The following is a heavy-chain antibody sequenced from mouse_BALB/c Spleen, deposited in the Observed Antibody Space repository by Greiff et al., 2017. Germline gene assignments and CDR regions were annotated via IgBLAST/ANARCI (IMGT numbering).Heavy chain of an antibody. CDR3: AADSSGFWFAY. CDR2: ISDGGSYT. CDR1: GFTFSDYY. Sequence: EVKLMESGGGLVKPGGSLKLSCAASGFTFSDYYMYWVRQTPEKRLEWVATISDGGSYTYYPDSVKGRFTISRDNAKNNLYLQMSSLKSEDTAMYYCAADSSGFWFAYWGQGTLVTVSA. V-gene: IGHV5-4*02. J-gene: IGHJ3*01. D-gene: IGHD3-2*01.